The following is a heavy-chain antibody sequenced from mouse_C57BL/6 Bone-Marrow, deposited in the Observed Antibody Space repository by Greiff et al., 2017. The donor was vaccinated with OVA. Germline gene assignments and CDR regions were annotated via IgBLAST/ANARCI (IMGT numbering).Heavy chain of an antibody. CDR1: GYSITSGYY. J-gene: IGHJ1*03. Sequence: EVKLQESGPGLVKPSQSLSLTCSVTGYSITSGYYWNWIRQFPGNKLEWMGYISYDGSNNYNPSLKNRISITRDTSKNQFFLKLNSVTTEDTATYYCARDQGINYGSSYPSYWYFDVWGTGTTVTVSS. D-gene: IGHD1-1*01. CDR3: ARDQGINYGSSYPSYWYFDV. CDR2: ISYDGSN. V-gene: IGHV3-6*01.